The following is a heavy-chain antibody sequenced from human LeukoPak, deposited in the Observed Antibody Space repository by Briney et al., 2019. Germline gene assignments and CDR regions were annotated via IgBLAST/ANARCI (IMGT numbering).Heavy chain of an antibody. CDR1: GFTFINYN. Sequence: PGGSLRLSCAASGFTFINYNMHWVRQIPGKGLQWVAAILYDGSKKYYAESVKGRFSVYRDNSNYTLYLQMNSLKTEDTALYSCANFDGDSQAFHIWGQGTMVTVSS. V-gene: IGHV3-30*18. CDR2: ILYDGSKK. CDR3: ANFDGDSQAFHI. D-gene: IGHD3-9*01. J-gene: IGHJ3*02.